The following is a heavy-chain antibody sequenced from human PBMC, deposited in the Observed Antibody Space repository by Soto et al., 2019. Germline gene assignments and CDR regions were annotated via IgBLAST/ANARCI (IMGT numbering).Heavy chain of an antibody. Sequence: GGSLRLSCAASGFTFSSYAMHWVRQAPGKGLEWVSVISYDGSNKYYADSVKGRLTISRDNSKNTLYLQMNSLRAEDTAVYYCARDLYGGYYYGMDVWGQGTTVTVSS. V-gene: IGHV3-30-3*01. CDR2: ISYDGSNK. CDR3: ARDLYGGYYYGMDV. J-gene: IGHJ6*02. CDR1: GFTFSSYA. D-gene: IGHD3-16*01.